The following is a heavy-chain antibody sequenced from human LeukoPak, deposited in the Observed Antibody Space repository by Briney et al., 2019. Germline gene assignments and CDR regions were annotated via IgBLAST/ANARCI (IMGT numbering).Heavy chain of an antibody. CDR1: GFTFSSYW. D-gene: IGHD4-23*01. V-gene: IGHV3-74*01. CDR2: IASDGNST. J-gene: IGHJ4*02. Sequence: AGGSLRLSCAASGFTFSSYWMNWVRQAAGKGLVWVSRIASDGNSTTYADSVKGRFSISRDNAKNTLYLQMNSLRVEDTAVYYCARGRPHGNDYWGQGTPVTVSS. CDR3: ARGRPHGNDY.